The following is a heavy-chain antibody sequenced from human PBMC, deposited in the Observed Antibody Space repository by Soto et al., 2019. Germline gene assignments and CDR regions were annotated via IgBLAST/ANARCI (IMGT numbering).Heavy chain of an antibody. CDR2: ISSSGSAI. CDR3: ARDLAAAGTGPFFDY. J-gene: IGHJ4*02. V-gene: IGHV3-11*01. Sequence: GSLRLSCAASGFTFSDYYMSWIRQAPGKGLEWVSYISSSGSAIYYADSVKGRFTISRDNAKNSLYLQMNSLRAEDTAVYYCARDLAAAGTGPFFDYWGQGTLVTVSS. D-gene: IGHD6-13*01. CDR1: GFTFSDYY.